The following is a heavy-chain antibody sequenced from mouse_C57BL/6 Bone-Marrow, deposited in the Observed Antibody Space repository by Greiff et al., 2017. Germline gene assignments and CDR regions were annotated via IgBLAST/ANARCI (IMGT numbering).Heavy chain of an antibody. CDR3: ARSWIYYYAWFAY. D-gene: IGHD1-1*01. J-gene: IGHJ3*01. CDR1: GYAFSSSW. V-gene: IGHV1-82*01. Sequence: QVQLQQSGPELVKPGASVKISCKASGYAFSSSWMNWVKQRPGKGLEWIGRIYPGDGDTNYNGKFKGKATLTADKSSSTAYMQLSSLTSEDSAVYFGARSWIYYYAWFAYWGQGTLVTGSA. CDR2: IYPGDGDT.